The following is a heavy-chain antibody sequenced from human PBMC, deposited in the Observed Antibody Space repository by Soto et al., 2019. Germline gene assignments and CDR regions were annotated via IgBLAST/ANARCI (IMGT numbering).Heavy chain of an antibody. CDR3: AIDGSDH. CDR1: GFAVNY. CDR2: IYSGGST. Sequence: EVQLVESGGGVVQPGGSLRLSCAASGFAVNYMSWVRQAPGQGLAWLSVIYSGGSTYYADSVRGRFIISRDKSKNTLYLQMDSLRVDDTALYDCAIDGSDHWGQGTLVTVSS. D-gene: IGHD2-2*03. V-gene: IGHV3-66*01. J-gene: IGHJ4*02.